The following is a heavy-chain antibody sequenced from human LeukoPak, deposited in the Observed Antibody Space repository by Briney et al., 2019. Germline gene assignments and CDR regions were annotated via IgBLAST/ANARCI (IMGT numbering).Heavy chain of an antibody. Sequence: SETLSLTCAVYGGSFSGYYWSWIRQPPGKGLEWIGEINHSGSTNYNPSLKSRVTISVDTSKNQFSLKLSSVTAADTAVYYCARDALNSYSSSWTGYFDYWGQGTLVTVSS. CDR3: ARDALNSYSSSWTGYFDY. D-gene: IGHD6-13*01. CDR1: GGSFSGYY. V-gene: IGHV4-34*01. J-gene: IGHJ4*02. CDR2: INHSGST.